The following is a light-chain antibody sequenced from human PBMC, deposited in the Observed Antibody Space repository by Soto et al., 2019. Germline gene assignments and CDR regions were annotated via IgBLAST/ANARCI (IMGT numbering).Light chain of an antibody. CDR1: QTISSW. Sequence: DIQMTQSPSTLSGSVGDRVTITCRASQTISSWLAWYQQKPGKAPKLLIYKASTLKSGVPSRFSGSGSGTEFTLTISSLQPEDVATYYCQHYNIYSEAFGQGTKVELK. CDR3: QHYNIYSEA. J-gene: IGKJ1*01. CDR2: KAS. V-gene: IGKV1-5*03.